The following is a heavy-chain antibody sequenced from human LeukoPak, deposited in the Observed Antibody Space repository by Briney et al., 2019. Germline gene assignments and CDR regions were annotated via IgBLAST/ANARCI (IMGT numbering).Heavy chain of an antibody. CDR2: VFPGDSDT. CDR1: GYSFTSYW. V-gene: IGHV5-51*01. D-gene: IGHD3-22*01. J-gene: IGHJ3*02. Sequence: GESLKISCKGSGYSFTSYWIGWVRQMPGKGLEWMGVVFPGDSDTGYSPSFQGQVTISVDKSISTAYLKWSSLKASDTAMYYCARSRRSPYYYDSSGYRDAFDIWGQGTKVTVSS. CDR3: ARSRRSPYYYDSSGYRDAFDI.